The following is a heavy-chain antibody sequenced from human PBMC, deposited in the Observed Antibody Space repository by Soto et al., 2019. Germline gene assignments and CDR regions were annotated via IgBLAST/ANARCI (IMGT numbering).Heavy chain of an antibody. Sequence: GESLKISCAASGFTFSSYSMNWVRQAPGKGLEWVSYISSSSSTIYYADSVKGRFTISRDNAKNSLYLQMNSLRAEDTAVYYGASIDIVVVPAAIGRYYMDVWGKGTTVTVSS. CDR2: ISSSSSTI. CDR3: ASIDIVVVPAAIGRYYMDV. J-gene: IGHJ6*03. CDR1: GFTFSSYS. V-gene: IGHV3-48*04. D-gene: IGHD2-2*02.